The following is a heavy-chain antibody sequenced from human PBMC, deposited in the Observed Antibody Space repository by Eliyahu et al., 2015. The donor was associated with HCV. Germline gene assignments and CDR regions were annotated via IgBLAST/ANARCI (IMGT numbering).Heavy chain of an antibody. CDR3: AKEGGNYYYMDV. D-gene: IGHD3-16*01. V-gene: IGHV3-9*01. Sequence: EVQLVESGGGLVQPGRSLRLSCAASGFTFDDYAMHWVRQAPGKGLGWVASFSWNGRSVGYADSVKGRFTISRDNAKNSLFLQMNSLRIEDTALYYCAKEGGNYYYMDVWGKGTTVTVSS. J-gene: IGHJ6*03. CDR1: GFTFDDYA. CDR2: FSWNGRSV.